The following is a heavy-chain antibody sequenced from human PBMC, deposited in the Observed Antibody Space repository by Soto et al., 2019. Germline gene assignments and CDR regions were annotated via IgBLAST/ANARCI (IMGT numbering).Heavy chain of an antibody. J-gene: IGHJ4*02. Sequence: GGSLRLSCAASGFTFNDCAMSWVRQAPGKGLEWVSSISGSGYDIYYADSVKGRFTISRDNRKNMVYLQMDNLRADDTAVYFCAKSRPRATIFGVVINGFDYWGQGTLVTVSS. CDR1: GFTFNDCA. CDR3: AKSRPRATIFGVVINGFDY. CDR2: ISGSGYDI. V-gene: IGHV3-23*01. D-gene: IGHD3-3*01.